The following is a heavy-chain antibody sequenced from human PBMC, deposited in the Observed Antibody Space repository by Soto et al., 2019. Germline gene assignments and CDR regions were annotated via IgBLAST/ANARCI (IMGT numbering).Heavy chain of an antibody. V-gene: IGHV3-66*01. Sequence: EVQLVESGGGLVQPGGSLTLSCAASGFSVSSNYMSWVRQAPGKGLEWVSIIYGGGTTYYADSVKGRFTISRDISENTLNLRMNSLRVEDTGVYDCAGDAWVTAPYHHYAMDVWGQGTTVTVSS. CDR3: AGDAWVTAPYHHYAMDV. D-gene: IGHD2-21*02. CDR1: GFSVSSNY. J-gene: IGHJ6*02. CDR2: IYGGGTT.